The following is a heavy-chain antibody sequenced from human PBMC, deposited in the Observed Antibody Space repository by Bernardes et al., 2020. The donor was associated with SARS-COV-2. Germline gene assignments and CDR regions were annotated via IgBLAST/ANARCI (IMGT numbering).Heavy chain of an antibody. Sequence: SEPLSLTCTVSGDSISRSNYYWAWLLQPPGKGLEWIANISYSGNTYYSPSLTNRVAISVDTSKNQFSLKLRSLTAADTAVYFCARLKNWYDDNDLVWFDPWGQGTLVTVSS. D-gene: IGHD3-16*01. V-gene: IGHV4-39*01. CDR3: ARLKNWYDDNDLVWFDP. CDR1: GDSISRSNYY. J-gene: IGHJ5*02. CDR2: ISYSGNT.